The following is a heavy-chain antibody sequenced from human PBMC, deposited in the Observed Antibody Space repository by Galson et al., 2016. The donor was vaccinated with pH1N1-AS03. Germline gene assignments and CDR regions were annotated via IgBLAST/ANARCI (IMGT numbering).Heavy chain of an antibody. D-gene: IGHD1-26*01. CDR3: ARHVGGSYPNNLDS. CDR2: IYFRGAT. Sequence: TLSLTCTVSGDSISSTPYYWGWIRQPPGKGLEWIGTIYFRGATYYSPSLKSRVTISIGSSKNLFSLSLSSVTAADTAVYYCARHVGGSYPNNLDSWGQGTLVIVSS. CDR1: GDSISSTPYY. J-gene: IGHJ4*02. V-gene: IGHV4-39*07.